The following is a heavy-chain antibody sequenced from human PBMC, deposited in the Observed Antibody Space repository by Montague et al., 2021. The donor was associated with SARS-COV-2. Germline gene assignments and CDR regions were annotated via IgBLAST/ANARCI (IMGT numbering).Heavy chain of an antibody. V-gene: IGHV2-5*01. CDR2: IYSNGDK. Sequence: PALVKPTQTLTLTCTFSGFSLSTSGVGVGWIRQPPGKALEWLALIYSNGDKRYSPSLQRRLTITKDTSGNQVVLSLTNVDPLDTATYYCAHLIRYYDIFTGIPFDDWGQGTQVTVSS. CDR3: AHLIRYYDIFTGIPFDD. J-gene: IGHJ4*02. D-gene: IGHD3-9*01. CDR1: GFSLSTSGVG.